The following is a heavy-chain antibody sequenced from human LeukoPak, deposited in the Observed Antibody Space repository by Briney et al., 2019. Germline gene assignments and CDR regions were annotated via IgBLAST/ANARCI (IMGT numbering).Heavy chain of an antibody. CDR1: GFAFSSYA. CDR3: AKDKKVSSWYVYFQH. J-gene: IGHJ1*01. CDR2: ISGSGSST. D-gene: IGHD6-13*01. Sequence: GGSLRLSCAASGFAFSSYAMSWVRQAPGKGLEWVSAISGSGSSTYYADSVKGRFTSSRDNSKNTLYLQMNSLRAEDTAVYYCAKDKKVSSWYVYFQHWGQGALVTVSS. V-gene: IGHV3-23*01.